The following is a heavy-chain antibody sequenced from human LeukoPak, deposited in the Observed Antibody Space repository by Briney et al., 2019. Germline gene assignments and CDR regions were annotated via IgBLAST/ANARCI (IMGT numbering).Heavy chain of an antibody. V-gene: IGHV3-66*01. D-gene: IGHD1-26*01. J-gene: IGHJ5*02. CDR2: IYSGGST. Sequence: PGGSPRLSCAASGFTVSSNYMSWVRQAPGKGLEWVSVIYSGGSTYYADSVKGRFTISRDNSKNTLYLQMNSLRAEDTAVYYCARASGSYTHWFGPWGQGTLVTVSS. CDR1: GFTVSSNY. CDR3: ARASGSYTHWFGP.